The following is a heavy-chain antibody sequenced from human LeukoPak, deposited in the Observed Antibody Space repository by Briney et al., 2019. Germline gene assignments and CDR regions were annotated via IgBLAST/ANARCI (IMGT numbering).Heavy chain of an antibody. CDR3: AKEGGYCSSTSCYSSYYYGMDV. D-gene: IGHD2-2*02. J-gene: IGHJ6*02. CDR1: GFTVSSNY. V-gene: IGHV3-66*01. Sequence: PGGSLRLSCAASGFTVSSNYMSWVRQAPGKGLEWVSVIYSGGSTYYADSVKGRFTISRDNSKNTLYLQMNSLRAEDTAVYYCAKEGGYCSSTSCYSSYYYGMDVWGQGTTVTVSS. CDR2: IYSGGST.